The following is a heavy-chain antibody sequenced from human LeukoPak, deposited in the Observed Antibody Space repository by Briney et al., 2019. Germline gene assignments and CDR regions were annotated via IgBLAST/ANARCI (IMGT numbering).Heavy chain of an antibody. Sequence: PGGSLRLSCAASGFTFSSYWMSWVRQAPGKGLEWVANIKQDGSEKYYVDSVKGRFTISRDNAKNSLYLQMNSLRAEDTAVYYCARYYYGSGSSLYYYYGMDVWGQGTTVTVSS. D-gene: IGHD3-10*01. CDR2: IKQDGSEK. CDR3: ARYYYGSGSSLYYYYGMDV. J-gene: IGHJ6*02. CDR1: GFTFSSYW. V-gene: IGHV3-7*01.